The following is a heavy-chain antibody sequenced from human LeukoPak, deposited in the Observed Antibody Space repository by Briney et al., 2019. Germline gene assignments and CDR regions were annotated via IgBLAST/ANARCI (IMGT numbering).Heavy chain of an antibody. CDR1: GFTFSSYS. CDR2: ISSSSSYI. CDR3: ARGGYSSSWYDWGAFDI. Sequence: GGSLRLSCAASGFTFSSYSMNWVRQAPGKGLEWVSSISSSSSYIYYADSVKGRFTISRDNAKNSLYLQMNSLRAEDTAVYYCARGGYSSSWYDWGAFDIWGQGTMVTVSS. V-gene: IGHV3-21*01. J-gene: IGHJ3*02. D-gene: IGHD6-13*01.